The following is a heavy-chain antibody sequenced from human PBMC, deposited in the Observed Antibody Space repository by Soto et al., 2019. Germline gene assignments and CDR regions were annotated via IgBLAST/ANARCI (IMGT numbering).Heavy chain of an antibody. CDR1: GYPVTAYY. CDR2: INPATGAA. J-gene: IGHJ3*02. D-gene: IGHD3-3*01. V-gene: IGHV1-2*02. Sequence: QLHLVQSGAVVKKPGASVTVSCSASGYPVTAYYMHWVRQAPGRGLEWMGGINPATGAAKYTQTFQGRVTMTSDTSTSTVFMELSGLTSEDTAVFYCVRGGGVGVAGSAAFDMWGQGTLVTVSS. CDR3: VRGGGVGVAGSAAFDM.